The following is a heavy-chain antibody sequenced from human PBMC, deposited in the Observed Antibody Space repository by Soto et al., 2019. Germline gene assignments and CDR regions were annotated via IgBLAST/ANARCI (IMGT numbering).Heavy chain of an antibody. CDR1: GYTFTSYG. CDR2: ISAYNGNT. D-gene: IGHD3-3*01. J-gene: IGHJ5*02. V-gene: IGHV1-18*04. Sequence: ASVKVSCKASGYTFTSYGISWVRQAPGQGLEWMGWISAYNGNTNYAQKLQGRVTMTTDTSTSTAYMELRSLRSDDTAVYSCARGGDLQDYDFWSGPRSIMWFDPWRQGTLAT. CDR3: ARGGDLQDYDFWSGPRSIMWFDP.